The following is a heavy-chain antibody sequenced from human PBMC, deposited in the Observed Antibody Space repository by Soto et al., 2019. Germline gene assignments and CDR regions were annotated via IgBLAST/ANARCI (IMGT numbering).Heavy chain of an antibody. D-gene: IGHD3-3*01. CDR1: GFTFGDYW. V-gene: IGHV3-7*03. CDR2: MKKDGSEK. J-gene: IGHJ4*02. CDR3: AKLGSGYYTGLYFEY. Sequence: EVLLVESGGALVQRGGSLRLSCAASGFTFGDYWMSWVRQAPGKGLEWVAHMKKDGSEKYYEDSVKGRFTVSRDNTKNSLYLQMNSLRAEDTAVYYCAKLGSGYYTGLYFEYWGQGTLVTVSS.